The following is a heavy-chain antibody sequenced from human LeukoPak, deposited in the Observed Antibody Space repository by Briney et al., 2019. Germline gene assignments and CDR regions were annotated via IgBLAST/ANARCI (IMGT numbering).Heavy chain of an antibody. CDR1: GYSFTGYW. CDR3: ARHRDCTNGICYKIDY. D-gene: IGHD2-8*01. J-gene: IGHJ4*02. Sequence: GESLKISGKGSGYSFTGYWIAWVRQMPGKGLEWMGIIYPGDSDTRYSPSFQGQVTISADKSINTAYLQWSSLKASDTAMYYCARHRDCTNGICYKIDYWGQGTLVTVSS. CDR2: IYPGDSDT. V-gene: IGHV5-51*01.